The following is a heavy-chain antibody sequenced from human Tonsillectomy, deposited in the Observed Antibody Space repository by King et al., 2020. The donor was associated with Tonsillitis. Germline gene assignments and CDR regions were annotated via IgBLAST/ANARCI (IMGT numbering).Heavy chain of an antibody. CDR3: ARMLSSYGMYV. D-gene: IGHD3-16*02. V-gene: IGHV4-39*01. J-gene: IGHJ6*02. CDR2: NYYSGRT. CDR1: GGSLSSSSYY. Sequence: QLQESGPGLVKPSETLSLTCTVSGGSLSSSSYYWGWIRQHPGKGLGWIGSNYYSGRTYYNPSLKSRVTISVDTTKNQFSLKLSSEAAADTAMYYCARMLSSYGMYVWGHGATVTVSS.